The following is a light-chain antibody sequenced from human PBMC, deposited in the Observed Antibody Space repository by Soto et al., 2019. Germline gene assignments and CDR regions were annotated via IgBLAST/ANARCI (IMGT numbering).Light chain of an antibody. V-gene: IGKV1-5*03. CDR3: QQYNINPWT. CDR1: QSINNW. J-gene: IGKJ1*01. CDR2: KAS. Sequence: DIQMTQSPSTLSASVGDRVTITCRASQSINNWLAWFQQKPGKAPKVLIYKASSLESGVPSRFSGSGSGTEFTLTISSLRPDDFATFYCQQYNINPWTFGQGTKVEIK.